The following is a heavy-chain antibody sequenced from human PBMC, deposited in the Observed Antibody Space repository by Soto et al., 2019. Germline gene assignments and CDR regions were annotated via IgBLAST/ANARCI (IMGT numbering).Heavy chain of an antibody. V-gene: IGHV4-59*01. J-gene: IGHJ6*02. CDR2: IYYSGST. D-gene: IGHD6-6*01. CDR3: AREGSIAALTNYYYGMHV. CDR1: GGSISSYY. Sequence: SETLSLTCTVSGGSISSYYWSWIRQPPGKGLEWIGYIYYSGSTNYNPSLKSRVTISVDTSKNQFSLKLSSVTAADTAVYYCAREGSIAALTNYYYGMHVWRQGTPFTVSS.